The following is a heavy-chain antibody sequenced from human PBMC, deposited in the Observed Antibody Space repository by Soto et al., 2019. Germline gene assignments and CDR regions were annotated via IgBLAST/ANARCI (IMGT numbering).Heavy chain of an antibody. D-gene: IGHD6-19*01. CDR2: INAGNGNT. Sequence: QVQLVQSGAEVKKPGASVKVSCKASGYTFTSYAIHWVRQAPGQRLEWMGWINAGNGNTKYSQKFQDRVTITRDTSASTAYMELSSRRSEDTAVYCCARDLGGWPDYWGQGTLVTVSS. J-gene: IGHJ4*02. V-gene: IGHV1-3*01. CDR1: GYTFTSYA. CDR3: ARDLGGWPDY.